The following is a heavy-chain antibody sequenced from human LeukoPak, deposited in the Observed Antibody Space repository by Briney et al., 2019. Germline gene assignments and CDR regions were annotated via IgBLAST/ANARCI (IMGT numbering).Heavy chain of an antibody. V-gene: IGHV4-59*01. Sequence: PSETRSLTWIVVGGFIDMYYWGWVRQPAGEGLEWIGDNTDSRSTNYNPPLKSRITISIDTSKNHFALKFSSVTAADTAVFYCARGDKQIDYWGQGTLVTVSS. J-gene: IGHJ4*02. D-gene: IGHD6-13*01. CDR2: NTDSRST. CDR3: ARGDKQIDY. CDR1: GGFIDMYY.